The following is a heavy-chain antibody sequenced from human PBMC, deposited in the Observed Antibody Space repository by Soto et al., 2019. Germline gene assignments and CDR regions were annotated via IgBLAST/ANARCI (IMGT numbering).Heavy chain of an antibody. D-gene: IGHD2-2*02. Sequence: SETLRLTCTASVGSITTDGPYWSWLRHHPGKGLEWIRNIYQSGNNYYNSSLKRRLTISVDTSKTHFSHMVDSVSAADTAVYYCARARFQVLYGNPYSGSWGQGTLVTVSS. CDR1: VGSITTDGPY. CDR3: ARARFQVLYGNPYSGS. J-gene: IGHJ5*02. V-gene: IGHV4-31*03. CDR2: IYQSGNN.